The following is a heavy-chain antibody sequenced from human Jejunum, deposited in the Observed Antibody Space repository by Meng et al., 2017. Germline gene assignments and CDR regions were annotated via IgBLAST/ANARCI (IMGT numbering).Heavy chain of an antibody. CDR3: ARSKSSAWHWFDP. J-gene: IGHJ5*02. CDR2: ISYDSSQK. Sequence: GESLKISCAASGFSFSDYTMHWVRQAPGKGPEWVAVISYDSSQKYYPDSVRGRFTISRDNSKNNLYLDMDNLGREDSAVYYCARSKSSAWHWFDPWGQGTLVTVSS. CDR1: GFSFSDYT. V-gene: IGHV3-30*01. D-gene: IGHD6-19*01.